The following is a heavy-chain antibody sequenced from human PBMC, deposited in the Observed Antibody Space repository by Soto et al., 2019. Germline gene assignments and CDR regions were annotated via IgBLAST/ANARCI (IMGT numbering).Heavy chain of an antibody. CDR2: IYHSGVT. D-gene: IGHD1-1*01. Sequence: PSGTLSLTCSFCVVSWINGYCGLILQPPVNWLEWIGEIYHSGVTNYNPSLNSRVTISVETPKNQFSLKLSSVTAADTAVYYCATSKIYFFKSGRHQHVQLGLWGQGNMLTVSS. CDR1: VVSWINGY. J-gene: IGHJ1*01. CDR3: ATSKIYFFKSGRHQHVQLGL. V-gene: IGHV4-34*01.